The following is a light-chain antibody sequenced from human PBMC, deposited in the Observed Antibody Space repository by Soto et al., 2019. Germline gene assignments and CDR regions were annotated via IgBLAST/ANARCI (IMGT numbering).Light chain of an antibody. Sequence: DIVVTQSPDSLPVSLGERATINCRSSQSVLYSSNNKNYLAWYQQKPGQPPKLLMYWATTRESGVPDRFSGSGSGTDFTLTISSLQAEDVAVYYCQEYYDSPRTFGQGTKVELK. CDR2: WAT. CDR1: QSVLYSSNNKNY. V-gene: IGKV4-1*01. J-gene: IGKJ1*01. CDR3: QEYYDSPRT.